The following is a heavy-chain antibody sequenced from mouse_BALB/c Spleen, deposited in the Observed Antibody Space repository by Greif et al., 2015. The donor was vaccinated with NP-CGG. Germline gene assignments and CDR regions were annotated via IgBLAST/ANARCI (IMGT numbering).Heavy chain of an antibody. J-gene: IGHJ4*01. CDR2: IYPGGGNT. V-gene: IGHV1-84*02. Sequence: QVQLQQSGPELVKPGASVKISCKASGYTFTDYYINWVKQKPGQGLEWIGWIYPGGGNTKYNEKFKGKATLTVDTSSSTAYMQLSSLTSEDTAVYFCARSTGTEAMDYWGQGTSVTVSS. CDR3: ARSTGTEAMDY. D-gene: IGHD4-1*01. CDR1: GYTFTDYY.